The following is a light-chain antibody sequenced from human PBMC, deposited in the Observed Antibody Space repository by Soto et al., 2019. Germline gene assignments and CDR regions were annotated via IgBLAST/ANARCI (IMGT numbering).Light chain of an antibody. V-gene: IGLV2-14*01. J-gene: IGLJ1*01. CDR1: SRDVGNYNY. CDR2: QVS. Sequence: QSVLSQAACVSGSPGQSITISCTGTSRDVGNYNYVSWYQQHPGKAPHPMIFQVSNRASGVSNRFSGSKSGDTASLTISGLQAEDEADYYCSSSTPSSTLYVFGTGTKVTVL. CDR3: SSSTPSSTLYV.